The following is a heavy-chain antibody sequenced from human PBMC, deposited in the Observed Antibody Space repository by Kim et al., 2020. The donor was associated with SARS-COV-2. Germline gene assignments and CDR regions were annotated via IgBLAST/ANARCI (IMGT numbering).Heavy chain of an antibody. V-gene: IGHV4-59*01. D-gene: IGHD6-19*01. CDR3: ARQYKGPVAGTDHPYYFDY. CDR1: GGSISSYY. Sequence: SETLSLTCTVSGGSISSYYWSWIRQPPGKGLEWIGYIYYSGSTNYNPSLKSRVTISVDTSKNQFSLKLSSVTAADTAVYYCARQYKGPVAGTDHPYYFDYWGQGTLVTVSS. CDR2: IYYSGST. J-gene: IGHJ4*02.